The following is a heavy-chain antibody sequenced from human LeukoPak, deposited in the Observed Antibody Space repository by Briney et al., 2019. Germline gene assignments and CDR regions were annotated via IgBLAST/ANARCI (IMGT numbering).Heavy chain of an antibody. CDR2: IIPIFGTA. CDR1: GGTFSSYA. D-gene: IGHD3-10*01. J-gene: IGHJ4*02. Sequence: ASVKVSCKASGGTFSSYAISWVRQAPGQGLEWMGRIIPIFGTANYAQKFQGRVTITTDESTSTAYMELRSLRSDDTAVYYCARFGEPFDYWGQGTLVTVSS. CDR3: ARFGEPFDY. V-gene: IGHV1-69*05.